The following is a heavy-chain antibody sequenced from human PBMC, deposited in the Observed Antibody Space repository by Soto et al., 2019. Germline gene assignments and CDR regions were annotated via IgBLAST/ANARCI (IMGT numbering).Heavy chain of an antibody. CDR1: GGTFGSYA. CDR3: ARSQGSSTSLEIYYYYYYGMDV. J-gene: IGHJ6*02. D-gene: IGHD2-2*01. Sequence: QVQLVQSGAEVKKPGSSVKVSCKASGGTFGSYAISWVRQAPGQGLEWMGGIIPIPGTANYAQKFQGRVTIAADESTSTAYMELSSLRSEDTAVYYCARSQGSSTSLEIYYYYYYGMDVWGQENTVTVSS. V-gene: IGHV1-69*01. CDR2: IIPIPGTA.